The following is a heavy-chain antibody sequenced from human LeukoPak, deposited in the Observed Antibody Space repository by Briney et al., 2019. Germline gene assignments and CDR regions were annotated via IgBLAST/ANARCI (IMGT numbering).Heavy chain of an antibody. V-gene: IGHV3-30-3*01. Sequence: QTGGSLRLSCAASGFTFSSYAMHWVRQAPGKGLEWVAVISYDGSNKYYADSVKGRFTISRDNAKNSLYLQMNSLRAEDTAVYYCARVSDYGIYWGQGTLVTVSS. CDR2: ISYDGSNK. CDR1: GFTFSSYA. CDR3: ARVSDYGIY. J-gene: IGHJ4*02. D-gene: IGHD4-17*01.